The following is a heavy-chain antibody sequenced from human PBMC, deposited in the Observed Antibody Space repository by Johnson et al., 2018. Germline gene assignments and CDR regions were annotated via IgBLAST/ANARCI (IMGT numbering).Heavy chain of an antibody. D-gene: IGHD4-23*01. J-gene: IGHJ6*02. CDR2: IIPIFGTT. V-gene: IGHV1-69*01. CDR1: GGTFSSYS. Sequence: VQLVETGAEVKKPGSSVKVSCKASGGTFSSYSFSWVRQAPGQGLEWMGGIIPIFGTTLYTQKFQGRVTITADESTNTAYMEGRSLRSADTAVYYCAGPNYGGSLGHYYYGMDVWGQGTTVTVSS. CDR3: AGPNYGGSLGHYYYGMDV.